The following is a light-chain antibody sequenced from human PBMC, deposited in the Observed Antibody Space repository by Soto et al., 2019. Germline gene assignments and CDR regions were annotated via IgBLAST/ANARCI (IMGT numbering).Light chain of an antibody. J-gene: IGKJ1*01. V-gene: IGKV1-6*01. CDR1: QDIRSD. CDR2: AAS. Sequence: AIQLTQSPSSLSASVGDRVTITCRAGQDIRSDLGWYQHKPGKAPRLLIHAASSLQSGVPSRFSGSASGTEFTLTISSLQPEDLASYYCLQDHSYPWTFGQGTKVEIK. CDR3: LQDHSYPWT.